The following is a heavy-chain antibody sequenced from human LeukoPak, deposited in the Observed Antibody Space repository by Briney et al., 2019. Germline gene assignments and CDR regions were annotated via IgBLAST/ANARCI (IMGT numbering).Heavy chain of an antibody. J-gene: IGHJ4*02. Sequence: GRSLRLSCAASGFTFSSYAMHWVRQAPGKGLEWVAVISYDGSNKYYADSVKGRFTISRDNSKNTLYLQMNSLRAEDTAVYYCASSFTDFWSVYYSPILSYWGQGTLVTVSS. CDR2: ISYDGSNK. D-gene: IGHD3-3*01. V-gene: IGHV3-30-3*01. CDR3: ASSFTDFWSVYYSPILSY. CDR1: GFTFSSYA.